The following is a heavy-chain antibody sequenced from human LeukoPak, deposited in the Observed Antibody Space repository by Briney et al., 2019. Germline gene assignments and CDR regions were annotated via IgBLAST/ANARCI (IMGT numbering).Heavy chain of an antibody. J-gene: IGHJ5*02. CDR1: GFTFSSYE. D-gene: IGHD6-19*01. V-gene: IGHV3-48*03. CDR2: ISSSGSTI. Sequence: PGGSLRLSCAASGFTFSSYEMNWVRQAPGKGLEWVSYISSSGSTIYYADSVKGRFTISRDNAKNSLYLQMNSLRAEDTAVYYCARHRYSSGWAWGQGTLVTVSS. CDR3: ARHRYSSGWA.